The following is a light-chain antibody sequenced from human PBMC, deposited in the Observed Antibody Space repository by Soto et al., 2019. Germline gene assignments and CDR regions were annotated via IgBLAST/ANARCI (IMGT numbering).Light chain of an antibody. V-gene: IGKV1-8*01. CDR2: AAS. CDR1: QGISSY. CDR3: QHYYSYPLS. Sequence: AIRMTQSPSSFSASTGDRVTITCRASQGISSYLAWYQQKPGKAPKLLIYAASTLQSGVPSRFSGSGSGTHFTLTISCLQSEDYATYYCQHYYSYPLSCGGGTKVEIK. J-gene: IGKJ4*01.